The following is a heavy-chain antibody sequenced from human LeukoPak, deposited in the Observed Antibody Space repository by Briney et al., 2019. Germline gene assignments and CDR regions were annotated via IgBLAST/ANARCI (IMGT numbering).Heavy chain of an antibody. Sequence: GASVKISCKASGYTFTSYGISWVRQAPGQGLEWMGWISAYNGNTNYAQKLQGRVTMTTDTSTSTAYMELRSLRSDDTAVYYCARDSYVVATLRHFDYWGQGTLVTVS. J-gene: IGHJ4*02. CDR2: ISAYNGNT. D-gene: IGHD5-12*01. CDR1: GYTFTSYG. V-gene: IGHV1-18*01. CDR3: ARDSYVVATLRHFDY.